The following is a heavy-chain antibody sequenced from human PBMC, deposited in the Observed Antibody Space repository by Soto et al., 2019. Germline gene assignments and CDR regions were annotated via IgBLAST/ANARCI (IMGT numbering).Heavy chain of an antibody. CDR1: GGSISSSNW. CDR2: IYHSGST. CDR3: ARDCSSSSGDYYYMDV. V-gene: IGHV4-4*02. J-gene: IGHJ6*03. D-gene: IGHD6-6*01. Sequence: SETLSLTCAVSGGSISSSNWWSWVRQPPGKGLEWIGEIYHSGSTNYKPSLKSRVTISVDKSKNQFSLKLSSVTAADTAVYYCARDCSSSSGDYYYMDVWGKGTTVTVSS.